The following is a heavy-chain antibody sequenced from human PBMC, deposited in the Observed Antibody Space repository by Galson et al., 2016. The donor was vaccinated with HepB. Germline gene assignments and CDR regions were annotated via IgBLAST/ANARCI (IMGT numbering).Heavy chain of an antibody. D-gene: IGHD3-3*01. J-gene: IGHJ3*02. CDR1: GGNATNYA. V-gene: IGHV1-69*13. Sequence: SVKVSCKASGGNATNYAINWLRQAPGHGLQWMGAINPLFGATDYAHELQGRVTMTADGSTNTVYMDLSSLKSEDTAVYYCATIFGLDAFDIWGQGTGVIVSS. CDR2: INPLFGAT. CDR3: ATIFGLDAFDI.